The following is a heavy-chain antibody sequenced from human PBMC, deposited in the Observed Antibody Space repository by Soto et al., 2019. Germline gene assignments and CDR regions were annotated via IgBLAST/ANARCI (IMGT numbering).Heavy chain of an antibody. D-gene: IGHD3-22*01. CDR2: IKSKTDGGTT. V-gene: IGHV3-15*07. CDR1: GFTFSKAR. CDR3: TTDSYSTIIIVRFDY. J-gene: IGHJ4*01. Sequence: PGGSLRLSCAASGFTFSKARINWVRQAPGKGLEWVGRIKSKTDGGTTDYAEPVKGRFAISRDDSNNMVYLQMNSLKIEDTAVYYCTTDSYSTIIIVRFDYWGHGTLVTVSS.